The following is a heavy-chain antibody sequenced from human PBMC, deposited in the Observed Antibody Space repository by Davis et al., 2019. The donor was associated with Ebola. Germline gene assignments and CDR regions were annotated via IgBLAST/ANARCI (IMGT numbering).Heavy chain of an antibody. Sequence: SETLSLTCAVSGGSISSSNWWSWVRQPPGKGLEWIGEIYHSGSTNYNPALQSRVTISVDTSKNQFSLKLTSVTAADTAVYYCADIHRGYWGQGTLVTVSS. V-gene: IGHV4-4*02. CDR1: GGSISSSNW. J-gene: IGHJ4*02. CDR3: ADIHRGY. D-gene: IGHD5-12*01. CDR2: IYHSGST.